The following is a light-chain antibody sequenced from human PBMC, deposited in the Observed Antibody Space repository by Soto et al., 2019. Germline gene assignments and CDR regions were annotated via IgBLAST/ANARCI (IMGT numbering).Light chain of an antibody. CDR2: DAS. Sequence: EIVLTQSPATLSLSPGERATLSCRASQSVSRYLAWYQQKPGQAPRLLIYDASNRATGIPARFSGSGSGTXXXXXXXXXXXXXFAVYYCQQRSDWPSTFGGXXKVQIX. CDR1: QSVSRY. J-gene: IGKJ4*01. CDR3: QQRSDWPST. V-gene: IGKV3-11*01.